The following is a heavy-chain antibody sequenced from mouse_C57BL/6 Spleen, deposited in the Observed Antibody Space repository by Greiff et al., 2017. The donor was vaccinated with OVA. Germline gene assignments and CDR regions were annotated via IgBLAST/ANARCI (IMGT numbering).Heavy chain of an antibody. Sequence: VHLVESGGGLVKPGGSLKLSCAASGFTFSSYAMSWVRQTPEKRLEWVATISDGGSYTYYPDNVKGRFTISRDNAKNNLYLQMSHLKSEDTAMYYCARERDYGSSLMDYWGQGTSVTVSS. V-gene: IGHV5-4*01. CDR2: ISDGGSYT. D-gene: IGHD1-1*01. CDR1: GFTFSSYA. CDR3: ARERDYGSSLMDY. J-gene: IGHJ4*01.